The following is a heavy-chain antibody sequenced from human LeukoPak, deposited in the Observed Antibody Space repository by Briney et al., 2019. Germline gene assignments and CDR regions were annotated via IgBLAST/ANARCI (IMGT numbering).Heavy chain of an antibody. V-gene: IGHV1-2*06. CDR2: INPNSGDT. D-gene: IGHD2-2*01. CDR1: GYTFTGYH. J-gene: IGHJ4*02. CDR3: ARDYCSSTSCLFDY. Sequence: ASVKVSCKASGYTFTGYHMHWVRQAPGQGLEWMGRINPNSGDTNYAQKLQGRVTMTRDTSISTAYMELSRLRSDDTAVYYCARDYCSSTSCLFDYWGQGTLSPSPQ.